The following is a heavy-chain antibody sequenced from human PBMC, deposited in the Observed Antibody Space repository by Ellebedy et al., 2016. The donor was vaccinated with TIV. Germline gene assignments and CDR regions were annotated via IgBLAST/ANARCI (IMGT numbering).Heavy chain of an antibody. CDR2: ISASGATT. CDR1: GFTFSDYY. CDR3: AKSPKQFCTTASCYFFDS. Sequence: GESLKISXAASGFTFSDYYMSWVRQAPGKGLEWVSAISASGATTYYSDSVRGRFTISRDNSKNVLYLQMNSLGAGDTAVYYCAKSPKQFCTTASCYFFDSWGQGTLVTVSS. D-gene: IGHD2-2*01. V-gene: IGHV3-23*01. J-gene: IGHJ4*02.